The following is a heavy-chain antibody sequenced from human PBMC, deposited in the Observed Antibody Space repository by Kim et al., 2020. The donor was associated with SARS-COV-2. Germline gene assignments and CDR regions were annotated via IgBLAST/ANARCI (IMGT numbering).Heavy chain of an antibody. V-gene: IGHV3-30*04. CDR2: ISHVGHKI. J-gene: IGHJ4*02. CDR1: GFTFSRYA. D-gene: IGHD4-17*01. Sequence: GGSLRLSCAASGFTFSRYAMHWVRQAPGKGLEWVAFISHVGHKIYDADSVKGRFTVSRDNSKNMLYLQMDSLRAEDTAVYYCARENGGDYGFDFWGQGTL. CDR3: ARENGGDYGFDF.